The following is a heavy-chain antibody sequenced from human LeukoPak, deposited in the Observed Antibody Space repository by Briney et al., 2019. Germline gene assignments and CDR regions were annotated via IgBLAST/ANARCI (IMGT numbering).Heavy chain of an antibody. CDR3: AREYSSSPWAFDI. J-gene: IGHJ3*02. Sequence: GGSLRLSCAASGFTFSRSWMTWVRQAPGKGLEWVANIKKDGSEKYYVDSVKGRFTISRDNAKNSLYLQMNSLRVEDTAVYFCAREYSSSPWAFDIWGQGTMVTVSS. V-gene: IGHV3-7*01. D-gene: IGHD6-6*01. CDR2: IKKDGSEK. CDR1: GFTFSRSW.